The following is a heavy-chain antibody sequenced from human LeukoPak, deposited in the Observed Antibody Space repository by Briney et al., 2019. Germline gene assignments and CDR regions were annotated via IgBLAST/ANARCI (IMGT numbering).Heavy chain of an antibody. CDR1: GGSISTSNYY. V-gene: IGHV4-39*07. D-gene: IGHD1-7*01. CDR3: ARVQAGTTVIDP. J-gene: IGHJ5*02. CDR2: IFYSGST. Sequence: PSETLSLTCTVSGGSISTSNYYWGWIRQPPGKGLEWIGNIFYSGSTYYSPSLKSRVTISLGTSRNQFSLKLSSVTAADTAVYYCARVQAGTTVIDPWGQGTLVTVSS.